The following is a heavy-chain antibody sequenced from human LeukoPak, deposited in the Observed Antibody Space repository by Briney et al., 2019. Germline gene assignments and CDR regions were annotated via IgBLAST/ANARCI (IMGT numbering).Heavy chain of an antibody. CDR2: ISGSSSTI. Sequence: GGSLRLSCAASGFTFSSYSMNWVRQAPGKGLECVSYISGSSSTIYYADSVKGRFTISRDNTKTSLYLQMNRLRADDTAVYYCARRFEEDESDQYYYMDVCGKGNTITVSS. CDR3: ARRFEEDESDQYYYMDV. CDR1: GFTFSSYS. D-gene: IGHD3-16*01. V-gene: IGHV3-48*01. J-gene: IGHJ6*03.